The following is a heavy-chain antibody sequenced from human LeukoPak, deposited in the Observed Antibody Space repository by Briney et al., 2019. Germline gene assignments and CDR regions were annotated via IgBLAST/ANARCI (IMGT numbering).Heavy chain of an antibody. V-gene: IGHV1-46*01. CDR1: GYTFTSYY. J-gene: IGHJ5*02. D-gene: IGHD6-19*01. CDR2: INPSGGST. Sequence: ASVKVSCKASGYTFTSYYMHWVRQAPGQGLEWMAIINPSGGSTSYAQKFQGRVTMTRDTSTSTVYMELSSLRSEDTAVYYCARVPPVYSSGWYGFDPWGQGTLVTVSS. CDR3: ARVPPVYSSGWYGFDP.